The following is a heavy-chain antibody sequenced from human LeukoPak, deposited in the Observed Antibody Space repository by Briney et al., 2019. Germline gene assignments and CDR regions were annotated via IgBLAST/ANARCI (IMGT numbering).Heavy chain of an antibody. V-gene: IGHV4-34*01. Sequence: SETLSLTCAVYGGSFSGYYWSWIRQPPGKGLEWIGEINHSGSTNYNPSLKSRVTISVDTSKNQFSLKLSSVTAADTAVYYCARCSTPYCYYYYYMDVWGKGTTVTVSS. CDR3: ARCSTPYCYYYYYMDV. CDR2: INHSGST. J-gene: IGHJ6*03. CDR1: GGSFSGYY.